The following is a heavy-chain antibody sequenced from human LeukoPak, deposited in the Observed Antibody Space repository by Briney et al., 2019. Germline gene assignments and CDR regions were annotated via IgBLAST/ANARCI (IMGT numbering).Heavy chain of an antibody. CDR3: AGTDYGDYSTGYYGMDV. CDR1: GFTVSSNY. J-gene: IGHJ6*02. D-gene: IGHD4-17*01. Sequence: GGSLRLSCAASGFTVSSNYMSWVRQVRGKGLEWVSVIYSGGSTYYADSVKGRFTISRDNSKNTLYLQMNSLRAEDTAVYYCAGTDYGDYSTGYYGMDVWGQGTTVTVSS. V-gene: IGHV3-66*01. CDR2: IYSGGST.